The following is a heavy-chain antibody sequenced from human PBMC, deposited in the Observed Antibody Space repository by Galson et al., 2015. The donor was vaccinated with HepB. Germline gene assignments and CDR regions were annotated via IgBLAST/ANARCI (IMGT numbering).Heavy chain of an antibody. CDR1: GFTFGDYA. V-gene: IGHV3-49*03. D-gene: IGHD4-17*01. J-gene: IGHJ4*02. CDR2: IRSKAYGGTT. Sequence: SLRLSCAASGFTFGDYAMSWFRQAPGKGLEWVGFIRSKAYGGTTEFAASVKGRFTISRDDSKSIAYLQMNSLKTEDTAVYYCTREGNYGDYVFCFDYWGQGTLVTVSS. CDR3: TREGNYGDYVFCFDY.